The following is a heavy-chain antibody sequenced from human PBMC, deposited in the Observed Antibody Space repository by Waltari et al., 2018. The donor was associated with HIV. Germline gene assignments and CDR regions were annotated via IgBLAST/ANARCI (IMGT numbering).Heavy chain of an antibody. CDR1: GDSIRNYY. D-gene: IGHD6-19*01. CDR2: IYYSGST. J-gene: IGHJ4*02. CDR3: ARQPRDNPVAGPYYFDY. Sequence: QVQLQESGPGLVKPSETLSLTCTVSGDSIRNYYWSWIRQPPGKGLEWIGYIYYSGSTNYNPSLKSRVIISVDTSKNRFSLKVTSVTAADTAVYYCARQPRDNPVAGPYYFDYWGQGTLVTVSS. V-gene: IGHV4-59*08.